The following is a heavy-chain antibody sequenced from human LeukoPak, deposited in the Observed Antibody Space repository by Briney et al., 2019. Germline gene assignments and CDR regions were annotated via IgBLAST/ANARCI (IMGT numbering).Heavy chain of an antibody. J-gene: IGHJ3*02. Sequence: ASVKVSCKASGYTFTSYCMHWVRQAPGQGLEWMGIINPSGGSTSYAQKFQGRVTMTRDTSTSTVYMELSSLRSEDTAVYYCVRELPESDAFDIWGQGTMVTVSS. CDR1: GYTFTSYC. V-gene: IGHV1-46*01. CDR3: VRELPESDAFDI. CDR2: INPSGGST. D-gene: IGHD1-26*01.